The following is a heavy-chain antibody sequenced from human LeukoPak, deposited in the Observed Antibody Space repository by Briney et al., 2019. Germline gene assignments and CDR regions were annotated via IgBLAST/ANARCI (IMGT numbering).Heavy chain of an antibody. V-gene: IGHV1-2*02. CDR1: GYTFTSYY. CDR2: INPNSGGT. CDR3: AREYRCTNGVCYNWFDP. D-gene: IGHD2-8*01. J-gene: IGHJ5*02. Sequence: GASVKVSCKASGYTFTSYYMHWVRQAPGQGLEWMGWINPNSGGTNYAQKFQGRVTMTRDTSISTAYMELSRLRSDDTAVYYCAREYRCTNGVCYNWFDPWGQGTLVTVSS.